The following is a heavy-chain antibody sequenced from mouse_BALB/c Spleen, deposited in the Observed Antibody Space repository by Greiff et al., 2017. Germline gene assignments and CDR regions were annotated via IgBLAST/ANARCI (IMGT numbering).Heavy chain of an antibody. D-gene: IGHD1-1*01. CDR1: GFDFSRYW. J-gene: IGHJ4*01. Sequence: EVKVVESGGGLVQPGGSLKLSCAASGFDFSRYWMSWVRQAPGKGLEWIGEINPDSSTINYTPSLKDKFIISRDNAKNTLYLQMSKVRSEDTALYYCARYYRYAMDYWGQGTSVTVSS. CDR3: ARYYRYAMDY. V-gene: IGHV4-1*02. CDR2: INPDSSTI.